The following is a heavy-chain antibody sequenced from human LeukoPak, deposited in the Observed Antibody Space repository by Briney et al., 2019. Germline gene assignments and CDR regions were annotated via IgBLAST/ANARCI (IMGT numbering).Heavy chain of an antibody. J-gene: IGHJ4*02. CDR1: GFTFRSYA. V-gene: IGHV3-23*01. CDR2: SSGSGGST. CDR3: AKTPGIAAAGTDYFDY. D-gene: IGHD6-13*01. Sequence: GGSLRLSCAASGFTFRSYAMSWVREAPGKGLDWGSASSGSGGSTYYADPVKGRFTISRDNSKNTLYLQMNSLRAVDTAVYYCAKTPGIAAAGTDYFDYWGQGTLVTVSS.